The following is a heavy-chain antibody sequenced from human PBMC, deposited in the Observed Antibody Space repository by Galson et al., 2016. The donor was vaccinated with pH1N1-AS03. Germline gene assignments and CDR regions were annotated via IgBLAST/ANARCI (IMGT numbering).Heavy chain of an antibody. CDR3: ARGLYSSGWYLGY. J-gene: IGHJ4*02. V-gene: IGHV3-48*02. CDR2: ISSSSRAI. D-gene: IGHD6-19*01. Sequence: SLRLSCAASGFRFGTYAMSWVRQAPGKGLEWISYISSSSRAIYYADSVKGRFTISRDNANNALYLQMNSLRDEDTAIYYCARGLYSSGWYLGYWGQGTLVTVSS. CDR1: GFRFGTYA.